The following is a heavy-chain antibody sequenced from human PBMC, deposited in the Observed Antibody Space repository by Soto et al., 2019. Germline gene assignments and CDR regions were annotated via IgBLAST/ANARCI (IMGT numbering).Heavy chain of an antibody. CDR3: ARQEIFGVIIIAFDL. CDR2: IDPSDSYT. Sequence: GESLKISCKGSGYSFSSYWITWVRQMPGKGLEWMGRIDPSDSYTNYSPSFQGHVTISADKSISTAYLQWSSLKASDTAMYYCARQEIFGVIIIAFDLWGQGTMVTVSS. D-gene: IGHD3-3*01. CDR1: GYSFSSYW. V-gene: IGHV5-10-1*01. J-gene: IGHJ3*01.